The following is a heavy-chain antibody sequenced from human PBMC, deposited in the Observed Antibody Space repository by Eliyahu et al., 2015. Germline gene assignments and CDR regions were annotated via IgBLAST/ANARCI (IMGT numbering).Heavy chain of an antibody. Sequence: EVQLVESGGGLVQPGGSLXLSCAASGSXFSSYWMTWVRQAPGKGLEWVANIKQDGSEKYYVDSVKGRFTISRDNAKNSLYLQMNSLRAEDTAVYYCARPDLGYCSGGSCYSHYWGQGTLVTVSS. V-gene: IGHV3-7*03. D-gene: IGHD2-15*01. CDR2: IKQDGSEK. J-gene: IGHJ4*02. CDR3: ARPDLGYCSGGSCYSHY. CDR1: GSXFSSYW.